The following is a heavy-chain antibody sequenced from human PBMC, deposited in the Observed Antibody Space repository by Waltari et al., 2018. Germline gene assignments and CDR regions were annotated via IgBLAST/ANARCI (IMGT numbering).Heavy chain of an antibody. Sequence: EVKLVESGGGFVQSGGSLRLSCSASGCIFSNYAMHWVRQAPGKGLEYVSAISNNGDTTYYIDSVKGRFSISRDNSKNTLYLQVNSLTTEDSAVYYCVKLSSDIWGQGTRVTVSS. V-gene: IGHV3-64D*08. D-gene: IGHD3-16*02. CDR3: VKLSSDI. J-gene: IGHJ4*02. CDR2: ISNNGDTT. CDR1: GCIFSNYA.